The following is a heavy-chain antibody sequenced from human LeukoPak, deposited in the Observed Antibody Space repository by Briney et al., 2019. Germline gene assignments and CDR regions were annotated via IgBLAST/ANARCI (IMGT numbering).Heavy chain of an antibody. D-gene: IGHD3-3*01. V-gene: IGHV3-33*01. J-gene: IGHJ6*02. CDR3: ATGLRQTYYDFWSGYYTGENYYDYGMDA. Sequence: GGSLRLSCAASGFTFSSYGMHCVSQAPGKGLEWVAVIWYDGSNKCYADSVKGRFTISRDNSKNTLYLQMNSLRAEDTAVYYCATGLRQTYYDFWSGYYTGENYYDYGMDAWGQGTTVTVSS. CDR2: IWYDGSNK. CDR1: GFTFSSYG.